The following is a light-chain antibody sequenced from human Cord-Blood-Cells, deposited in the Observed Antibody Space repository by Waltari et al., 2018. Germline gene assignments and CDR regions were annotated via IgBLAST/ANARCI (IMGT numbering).Light chain of an antibody. CDR3: QQYYSTPYS. CDR1: QSVLYSSNNKNY. J-gene: IGKJ2*03. CDR2: WAS. Sequence: DIVMTPSPDSLAVSLGARATIHCKSSQSVLYSSNNKNYLAWYQQKPGQPPKLLIYWASTRESGVPDRFSGSGSGTDFTLTISSLQAEDVAVYYCQQYYSTPYSFGQGTKLEIK. V-gene: IGKV4-1*01.